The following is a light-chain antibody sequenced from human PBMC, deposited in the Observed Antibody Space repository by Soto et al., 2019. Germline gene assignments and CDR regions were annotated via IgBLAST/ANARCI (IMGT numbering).Light chain of an antibody. CDR1: KSISSY. CDR3: LQSSTTPIT. Sequence: DIQLTQSPSSLSASVRDRVTITCRASKSISSYLYWYQQKPAKAPKHLIYAASSLQSGVPSRVRGGASGSVFTLVISSLQPEECAPYYCLQSSTTPITFGQGTR. CDR2: AAS. V-gene: IGKV1-39*01. J-gene: IGKJ5*01.